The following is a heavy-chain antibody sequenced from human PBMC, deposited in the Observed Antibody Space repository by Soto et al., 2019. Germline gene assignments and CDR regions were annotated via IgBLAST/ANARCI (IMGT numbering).Heavy chain of an antibody. J-gene: IGHJ6*02. V-gene: IGHV3-30*18. D-gene: IGHD2-2*01. CDR1: GFTFSSYG. CDR2: ISYDGSNK. Sequence: GGSLRLSCAASGFTFSSYGMHWVRQAPGKGLEWVAVISYDGSNKYYADSVKGRFTISRDNSKNTLYLQMNSLRAEDTAVYYCAKAEGGIVVVPAANFYYYGMDVWGQGTTVTVSS. CDR3: AKAEGGIVVVPAANFYYYGMDV.